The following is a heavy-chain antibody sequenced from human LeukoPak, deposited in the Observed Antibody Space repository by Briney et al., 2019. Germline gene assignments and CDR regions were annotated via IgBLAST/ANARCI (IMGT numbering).Heavy chain of an antibody. CDR2: IYTSGST. J-gene: IGHJ5*02. V-gene: IGHV4-61*02. CDR3: ARGRTWFDP. CDR1: GGSISSGSYY. Sequence: SETLSLTCTVSGGSISSGSYYWIWIRQPAGKGLEWIGRIYTSGSTNYNPSLKSRVTISVDTSKNQFSLKLSSVTAADTAVYYCARGRTWFDPWGQGTLVTVSS.